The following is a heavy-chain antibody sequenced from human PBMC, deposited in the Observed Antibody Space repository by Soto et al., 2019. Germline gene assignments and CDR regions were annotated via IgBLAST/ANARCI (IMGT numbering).Heavy chain of an antibody. J-gene: IGHJ6*02. V-gene: IGHV3-30*18. CDR2: ISYDGSNK. Sequence: SLRLSCAASGFTFSSYGMHWVRQAPGKGLEWVAVISYDGSNKYYADSVKGRFTISRDNSKNTLYLQMNSLRAEDTAVYYCAKDGGYCSSTSCYPLGYYGMDVWGQGTTVTVSS. D-gene: IGHD2-2*01. CDR3: AKDGGYCSSTSCYPLGYYGMDV. CDR1: GFTFSSYG.